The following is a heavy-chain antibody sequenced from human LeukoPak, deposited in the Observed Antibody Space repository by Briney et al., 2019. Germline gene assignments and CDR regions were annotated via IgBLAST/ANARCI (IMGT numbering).Heavy chain of an antibody. CDR3: AKSRGYYPDAFDI. CDR1: GGSISSSSSY. J-gene: IGHJ3*02. D-gene: IGHD2-15*01. CDR2: T. Sequence: PSETLSLTCTVSGGSISSSSSYWTWIRQAPGKGLEWVSATYYADSVKGRFTISRDNSKNTLYLQMNSLRAEDTAVYYCAKSRGYYPDAFDIWGQGTMVTVSS. V-gene: IGHV3-23*01.